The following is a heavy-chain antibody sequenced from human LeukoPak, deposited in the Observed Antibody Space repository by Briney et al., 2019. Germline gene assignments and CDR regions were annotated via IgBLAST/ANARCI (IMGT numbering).Heavy chain of an antibody. CDR2: IYHSGST. Sequence: SETLSLTCAVSGGSISSSNWWSWVRQPPGKGLEWIGEIYHSGSTNYNPSLKSRVTISVDKSKNQFSLKLSSVTAADTAVYYCAGTRTGYYYYMDVWGKGTTVTVSS. V-gene: IGHV4-4*02. CDR3: AGTRTGYYYYMDV. D-gene: IGHD7-27*01. J-gene: IGHJ6*03. CDR1: GGSISSSNW.